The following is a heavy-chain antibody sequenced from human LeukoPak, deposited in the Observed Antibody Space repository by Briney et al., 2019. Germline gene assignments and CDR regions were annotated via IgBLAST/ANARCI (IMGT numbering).Heavy chain of an antibody. D-gene: IGHD6-13*01. CDR3: ARVEQQRVASYPAPFDP. CDR1: GYTFTGYY. Sequence: GASVKVSCKASGYTFTGYYMHWVRQAPGQGLEWMGWINPNSGGTNYAQKFQGRVTMTRDTSISTAYMELSRLRSDDTAVYYCARVEQQRVASYPAPFDPWGQGTLVTVSS. V-gene: IGHV1-2*02. J-gene: IGHJ5*02. CDR2: INPNSGGT.